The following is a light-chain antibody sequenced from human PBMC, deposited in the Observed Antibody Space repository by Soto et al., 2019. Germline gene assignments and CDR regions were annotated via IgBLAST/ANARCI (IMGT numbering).Light chain of an antibody. CDR1: QSVSSN. J-gene: IGKJ1*01. V-gene: IGKV3-15*01. CDR2: GAS. CDR3: QQYNNWPRT. Sequence: IVMTQSQATLSVSPGERATLSCRASQSVSSNLAWYQQNPGQAPRLLIYGASARATGIPARFSGSGSETEFTLTISSLQSEDFEVYYCQQYNNWPRTFGQGTKVDIK.